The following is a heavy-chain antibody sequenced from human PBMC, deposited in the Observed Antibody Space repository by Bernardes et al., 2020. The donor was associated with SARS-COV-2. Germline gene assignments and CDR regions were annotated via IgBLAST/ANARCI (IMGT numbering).Heavy chain of an antibody. J-gene: IGHJ1*01. Sequence: GGSLRLSCIASGFTFKNYAMSWVRQAPGKGLEWVSDIGGSGANTYYADSVRGRFTISRDNSMNTVYLQMHSLKVEDTAVYYCSKNQGDFYTSGPGDWGRGTLVTVSS. V-gene: IGHV3-23*01. CDR1: GFTFKNYA. CDR3: SKNQGDFYTSGPGD. CDR2: IGGSGANT. D-gene: IGHD2-21*01.